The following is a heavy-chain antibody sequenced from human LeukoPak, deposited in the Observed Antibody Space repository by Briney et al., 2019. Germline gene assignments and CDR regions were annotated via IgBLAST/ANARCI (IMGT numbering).Heavy chain of an antibody. CDR3: ARGIWSATRVDYYLDN. CDR1: GYTFSGYA. CDR2: INAGNGHT. Sequence: ASVKVSCKASGYTFSGYAIHWVRQAPGQRFEWMGWINAGNGHTKYSQNFQSRVTITRDSSANIVYMELSSLTSEDTAVYYCARGIWSATRVDYYLDNWGQGTLVTVSS. J-gene: IGHJ4*02. V-gene: IGHV1-3*01. D-gene: IGHD5-24*01.